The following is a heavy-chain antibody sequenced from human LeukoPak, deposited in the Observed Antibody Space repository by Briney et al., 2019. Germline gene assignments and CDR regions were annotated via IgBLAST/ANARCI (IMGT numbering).Heavy chain of an antibody. D-gene: IGHD4-23*01. J-gene: IGHJ3*02. V-gene: IGHV3-21*01. CDR2: ISSSSSDI. Sequence: GESLRLSCTGSGFTLSSCAMNWVRRAPGQGLEWVSSISSSSSDIYYTDSVKGRFTISRDNAKNSLYLQMNSLRAEDTAVYYCVTDYGGSSGAFDIWGHGTMVTVSS. CDR1: GFTLSSCA. CDR3: VTDYGGSSGAFDI.